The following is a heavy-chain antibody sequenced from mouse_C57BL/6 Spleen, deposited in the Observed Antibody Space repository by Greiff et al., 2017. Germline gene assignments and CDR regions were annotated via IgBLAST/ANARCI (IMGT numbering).Heavy chain of an antibody. CDR2: INPSTGGT. Sequence: EVQLQQSGPELVKPGASVKISCKASGYSFTGYYMNWVKQSPEKSLEWIGEINPSTGGTTYNQKFKAKATLTVDKSSSTAYMQLKSLTSEDSAVYYCARDYYSSSYENYFDYWGQGTTLTVSS. V-gene: IGHV1-42*01. D-gene: IGHD1-1*01. CDR1: GYSFTGYY. J-gene: IGHJ2*01. CDR3: ARDYYSSSYENYFDY.